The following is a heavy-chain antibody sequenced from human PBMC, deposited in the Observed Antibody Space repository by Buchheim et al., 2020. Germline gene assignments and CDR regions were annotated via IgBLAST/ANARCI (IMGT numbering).Heavy chain of an antibody. V-gene: IGHV3-13*01. D-gene: IGHD4-17*01. CDR3: ARELADTVTWGWPFDL. J-gene: IGHJ2*01. CDR2: IGTADDT. Sequence: EVQLVESGGGLVQPGGSLRLSCAASGFTFSSSDMHWVRQVTGNGLEWVSAIGTADDTYYADSVKGRFTISRENAKNSLYLQMNSLGAGDTAVYYCARELADTVTWGWPFDLWGRGTL. CDR1: GFTFSSSD.